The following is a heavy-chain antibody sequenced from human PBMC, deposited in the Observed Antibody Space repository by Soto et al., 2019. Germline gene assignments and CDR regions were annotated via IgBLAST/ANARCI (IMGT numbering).Heavy chain of an antibody. V-gene: IGHV3-53*01. J-gene: IGHJ4*02. CDR2: LYDVDGS. CDR1: GLTISGKKY. D-gene: IGHD1-7*01. CDR3: AKNQERELPRVIDF. Sequence: DVQLVESGGGLIQPGESLRLSCAAFGLTISGKKYVAWVRQAPGKGLEWVSALYDVDGSFYADSVTGRFTTSSDSSKTTVYLQMSSLRAEDKALYYCAKNQERELPRVIDFWGQGTLVTVSS.